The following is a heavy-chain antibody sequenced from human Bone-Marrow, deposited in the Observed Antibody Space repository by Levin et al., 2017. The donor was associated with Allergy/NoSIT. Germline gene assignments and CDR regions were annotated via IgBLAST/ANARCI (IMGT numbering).Heavy chain of an antibody. CDR3: AGRGAVLGGDY. CDR2: INHSEST. Sequence: SETLSLTCAVYGGSFSDYYWSWIRQPPGKGLECIGEINHSESTNYNPSLESRVTILVDTSKNQFSLKLSSVTAADTAVYYCAGRGAVLGGDYWGQGTLVTVSS. D-gene: IGHD3-10*01. CDR1: GGSFSDYY. V-gene: IGHV4-34*01. J-gene: IGHJ4*02.